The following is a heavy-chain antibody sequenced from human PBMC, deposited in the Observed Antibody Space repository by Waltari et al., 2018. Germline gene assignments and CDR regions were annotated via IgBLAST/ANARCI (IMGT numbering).Heavy chain of an antibody. CDR1: GYSISSGYY. Sequence: QVQLQESGPGLVKPSETLSLTCAVSGYSISSGYYWGWIRQPPGKGLEWIGSIYHSGSTYYNPSLKSRVTISVDTSKNQFSLKLSSVTAADTAVYYCASGTLFDYWGQGTLVTVSS. J-gene: IGHJ4*02. D-gene: IGHD1-26*01. V-gene: IGHV4-38-2*01. CDR2: IYHSGST. CDR3: ASGTLFDY.